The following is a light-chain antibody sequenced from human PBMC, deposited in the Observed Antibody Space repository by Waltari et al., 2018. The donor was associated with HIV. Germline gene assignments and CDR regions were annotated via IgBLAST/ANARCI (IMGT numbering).Light chain of an antibody. J-gene: IGLJ2*01. CDR3: CSYSSIRSVV. V-gene: IGLV2-14*01. Sequence: QSALAQPASVSGSPGQSITISCTGTSSDIGGYNYVSWYQQHPGKAPKLMIYDVSERPSVVSNRFSGSKSGNTASLTISGLRAEDESVYYCCSYSSIRSVVFGGGTKLTVL. CDR1: SSDIGGYNY. CDR2: DVS.